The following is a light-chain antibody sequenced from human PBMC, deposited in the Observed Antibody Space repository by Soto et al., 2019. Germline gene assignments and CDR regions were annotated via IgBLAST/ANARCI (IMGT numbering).Light chain of an antibody. V-gene: IGLV2-14*01. CDR3: SSYKSSSSLYV. CDR1: SSDVGGYNY. J-gene: IGLJ1*01. CDR2: DVS. Sequence: QSALTQPASVSGSPGQSITISCTGTSSDVGGYNYVSWYQQHPGKAPKLMIYDVSNRPSGVSNRFSGSKSGNTASLTISGLQAEDEVDYYCSSYKSSSSLYVFGTGTKVTVL.